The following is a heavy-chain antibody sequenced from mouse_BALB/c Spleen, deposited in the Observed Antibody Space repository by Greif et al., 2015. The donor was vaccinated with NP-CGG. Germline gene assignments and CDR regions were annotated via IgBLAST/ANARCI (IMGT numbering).Heavy chain of an antibody. D-gene: IGHD1-1*01. J-gene: IGHJ3*01. Sequence: VQLQQSGPELVKPGASVKMSCKASGYTFTSYVMHWVKQKPGQGLEWIGYINPYNDGTKYNEKFKGKATLTSDKSSSTAYMELSSLTSEDSAVYYCARDLESSSFAYWGQGTLVTVSA. CDR2: INPYNDGT. CDR3: ARDLESSSFAY. V-gene: IGHV1-14*01. CDR1: GYTFTSYV.